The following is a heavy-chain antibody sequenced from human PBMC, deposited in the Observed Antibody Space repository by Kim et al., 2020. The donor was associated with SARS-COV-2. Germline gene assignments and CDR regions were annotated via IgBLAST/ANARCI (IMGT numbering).Heavy chain of an antibody. D-gene: IGHD3-10*01. CDR3: AREGSGSYNWLDP. J-gene: IGHJ5*02. V-gene: IGHV1-3*01. Sequence: RNSQTFQGEVTITRDTSATTAYMALSSLTSKDTAVYYCAREGSGSYNWLDPWGQGTLVTVSS.